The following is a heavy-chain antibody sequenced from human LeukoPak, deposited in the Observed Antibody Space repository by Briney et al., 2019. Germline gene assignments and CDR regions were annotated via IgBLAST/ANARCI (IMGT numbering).Heavy chain of an antibody. CDR3: ARRSSRGYYYMDV. CDR1: GGSFSDYY. J-gene: IGHJ6*03. D-gene: IGHD2-2*01. CDR2: INHSGST. V-gene: IGHV4-34*01. Sequence: PSETLSLTCAVYGGSFSDYYWSWIRQPPGKGLEWIGEINHSGSTNYNPSLKSRVTISVDTSKNQFSLKLSSVTAADTAVYYCARRSSRGYYYMDVWGKGTTVTVSS.